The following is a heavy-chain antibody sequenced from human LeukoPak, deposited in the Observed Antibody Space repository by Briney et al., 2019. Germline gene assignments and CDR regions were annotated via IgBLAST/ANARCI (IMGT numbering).Heavy chain of an antibody. CDR2: INKDESEK. V-gene: IGHV3-7*03. J-gene: IGHJ4*02. CDR1: GFTFSSYC. CDR3: ARCRTTVTAMPGY. D-gene: IGHD4-17*01. Sequence: GGSLRLSCAASGFTFSSYCMSWVRQAPGKGLEWVANINKDESEKYYVDSVKGRSTISRDNAKNSLYLQMNSLRAEDTAVYYCARCRTTVTAMPGYWGQGTLVTVSS.